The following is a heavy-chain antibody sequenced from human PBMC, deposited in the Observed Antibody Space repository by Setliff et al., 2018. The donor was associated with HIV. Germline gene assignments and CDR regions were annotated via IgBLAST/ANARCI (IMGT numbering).Heavy chain of an antibody. CDR3: ARGHCSGTNCYGVDYYGMDV. V-gene: IGHV4-59*11. D-gene: IGHD2-2*01. CDR2: IYYSGST. Sequence: SETLSLTCTVSGGSISSHYWSWIRQPPGKGLEWIGYIYYSGSTNYNPSLKSRVTISVDTSKNQFSLKLTSVTAADTAVYYCARGHCSGTNCYGVDYYGMDVWGQGTTVTVSS. J-gene: IGHJ6*02. CDR1: GGSISSHY.